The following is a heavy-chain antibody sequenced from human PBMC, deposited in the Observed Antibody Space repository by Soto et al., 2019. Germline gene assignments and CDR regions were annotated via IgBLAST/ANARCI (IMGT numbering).Heavy chain of an antibody. CDR1: GYTFTSYY. Sequence: ASVKVSCKASGYTFTSYYMHWVRQAPGQGLEWMGIINPSGGSTSYAQKFQGRVTMNRDTSTSTVYMELGSLRSEDTAVYYCPRDDSFEGELPEGLYSSGWYPGDYWGQGTLVTVSS. V-gene: IGHV1-46*01. D-gene: IGHD6-19*01. CDR2: INPSGGST. CDR3: PRDDSFEGELPEGLYSSGWYPGDY. J-gene: IGHJ4*02.